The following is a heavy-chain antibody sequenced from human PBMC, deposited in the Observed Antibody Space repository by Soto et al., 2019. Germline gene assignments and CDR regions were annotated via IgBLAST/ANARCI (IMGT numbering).Heavy chain of an antibody. CDR1: GFTFSSYG. CDR3: ARDRVRSRNWFDP. D-gene: IGHD3-10*01. V-gene: IGHV3-33*01. Sequence: PGGSLRLSCAASGFTFSSYGMHWVRQAPGKGLEWVAVIWYDGSNKYYADSVKGRFTISRDNSKNTLYLQMNSLRAEDTAVYYCARDRVRSRNWFDPWGQGTLVTVSS. CDR2: IWYDGSNK. J-gene: IGHJ5*02.